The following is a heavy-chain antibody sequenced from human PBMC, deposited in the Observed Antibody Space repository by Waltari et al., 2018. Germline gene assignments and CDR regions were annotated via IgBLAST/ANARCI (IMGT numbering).Heavy chain of an antibody. CDR3: ARDLRSGSYSVYFDY. CDR1: GFTFSSYS. D-gene: IGHD1-26*01. J-gene: IGHJ4*02. CDR2: ISSSSSYI. Sequence: EVQLVESGGGLVKPGGSLSLSCAASGFTFSSYSMNWVRQAPGKGLEWVSSISSSSSYIYYADSVKGRFTISRDNAKNSLYLQMNSLRAEDTAVYYCARDLRSGSYSVYFDYWGQGTLVTVSS. V-gene: IGHV3-21*01.